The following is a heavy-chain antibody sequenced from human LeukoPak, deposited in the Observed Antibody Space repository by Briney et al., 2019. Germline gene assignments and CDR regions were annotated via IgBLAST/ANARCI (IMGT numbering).Heavy chain of an antibody. J-gene: IGHJ6*02. Sequence: GGSLRLSCAASGFTFSSYGIHWVRQAPGKGLEWVSGIGSSGDGRDYADSVKGRFSISRDNSKNTLYLQMNSLRAEDTAVYYCAKDVRVGGGGMDVWGQGTPVTVSS. CDR1: GFTFSSYG. CDR2: IGSSGDGR. CDR3: AKDVRVGGGGMDV. V-gene: IGHV3-23*01. D-gene: IGHD1-26*01.